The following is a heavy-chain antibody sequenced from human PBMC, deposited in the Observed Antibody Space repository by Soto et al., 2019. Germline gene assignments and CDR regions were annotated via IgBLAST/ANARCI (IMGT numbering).Heavy chain of an antibody. CDR3: ARTHGAYYAWDY. CDR2: IKQDGSEE. CDR1: KFTFSNYW. V-gene: IGHV3-7*04. Sequence: EVQLVESGGGLVQPGGSLRLSCAAVKFTFSNYWDRWVRQAPGKGLEWVANIKQDGSEEYYVDSVKVRFTISRDNAKNSLYLQMNSLRGADTAVYYCARTHGAYYAWDYWGQGTLVTVAS. J-gene: IGHJ4*02. D-gene: IGHD3-10*01.